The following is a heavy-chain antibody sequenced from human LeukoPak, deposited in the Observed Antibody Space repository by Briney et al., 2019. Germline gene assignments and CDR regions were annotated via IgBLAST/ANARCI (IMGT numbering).Heavy chain of an antibody. D-gene: IGHD6-19*01. V-gene: IGHV1-18*01. J-gene: IGHJ4*02. CDR3: ARATMYSSGWYGIDY. Sequence: GASVKVSCKASGYTFTSYGISWVRQAPGQGLEWMGWISAYNGNTNYAQKLQGRVTMTTDTSTSTAYLELRSLRSDDTAVYYCARATMYSSGWYGIDYWGQGTLVTVSS. CDR2: ISAYNGNT. CDR1: GYTFTSYG.